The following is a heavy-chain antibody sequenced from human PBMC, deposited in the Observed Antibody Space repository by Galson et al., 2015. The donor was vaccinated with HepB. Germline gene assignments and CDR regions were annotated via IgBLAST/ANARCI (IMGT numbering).Heavy chain of an antibody. Sequence: SLRLSCEASGFTFTNYCMSWVRQAPGKGLEWVANIKRNGSEQYYVDSAKGRFTISIDNAKNSLFLQMDNLRAEDTAIYYCARGHFYDSSSFDYWGQGTLVTVSS. J-gene: IGHJ4*02. D-gene: IGHD3-22*01. V-gene: IGHV3-7*02. CDR1: GFTFTNYC. CDR2: IKRNGSEQ. CDR3: ARGHFYDSSSFDY.